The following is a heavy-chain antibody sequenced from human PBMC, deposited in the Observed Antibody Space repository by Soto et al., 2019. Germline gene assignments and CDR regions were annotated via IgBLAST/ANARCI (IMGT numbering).Heavy chain of an antibody. CDR1: GFTFSSYA. J-gene: IGHJ4*02. D-gene: IGHD3-22*01. CDR3: AKAQLRCTMIVVVITLFDY. CDR2: ISGSGGST. V-gene: IGHV3-23*01. Sequence: PGGSLRLSCAASGFTFSSYAMGWVRQAPGKGLEWVSAISGSGGSTYYADSVKGRFTISRDNSKNTLYLQMNSLRAEDTAVYYCAKAQLRCTMIVVVITLFDYCGQGTLVTASS.